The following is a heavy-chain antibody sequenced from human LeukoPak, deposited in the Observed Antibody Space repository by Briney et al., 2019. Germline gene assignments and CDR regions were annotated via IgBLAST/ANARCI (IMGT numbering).Heavy chain of an antibody. J-gene: IGHJ5*02. CDR2: IRSKANNYAT. V-gene: IGHV3-73*01. D-gene: IGHD6-13*01. Sequence: HPGGSLRLSCAASGFTFSGSAMHWVRQASGKGLEWVGRIRSKANNYATAYAASVKGRFTISRDNAKNSLYLQMNSLRAEDTAVYYCARESFLGYSSSWYVYFDPWGQGTLVTVSS. CDR3: ARESFLGYSSSWYVYFDP. CDR1: GFTFSGSA.